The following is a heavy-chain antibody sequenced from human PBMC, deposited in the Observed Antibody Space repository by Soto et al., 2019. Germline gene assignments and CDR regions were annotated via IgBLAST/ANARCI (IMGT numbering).Heavy chain of an antibody. V-gene: IGHV3-9*01. CDR2: ISWNSGSI. D-gene: IGHD3-3*01. Sequence: GGSLRLSCAASGFTFDDYAMHWVRQAPGKGLEWVSGISWNSGSIGYADSVKGRFTISRDNAKNSLYLQMNSLRAEDTALYYCAKDKHYDFWSSLSAFDIWGQGTMVTVSS. J-gene: IGHJ3*02. CDR1: GFTFDDYA. CDR3: AKDKHYDFWSSLSAFDI.